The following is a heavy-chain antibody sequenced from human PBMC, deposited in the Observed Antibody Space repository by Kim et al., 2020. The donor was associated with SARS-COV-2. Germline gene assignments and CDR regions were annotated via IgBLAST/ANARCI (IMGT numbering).Heavy chain of an antibody. V-gene: IGHV3-15*01. D-gene: IGHD6-6*01. Sequence: GTTDYAAPVKGRFTISRDDSKNTLYLQMNSLKTEDTAVYYCTTDLVGLDPWGQGTLVTVSS. CDR3: TTDLVGLDP. CDR2: GTT. J-gene: IGHJ5*02.